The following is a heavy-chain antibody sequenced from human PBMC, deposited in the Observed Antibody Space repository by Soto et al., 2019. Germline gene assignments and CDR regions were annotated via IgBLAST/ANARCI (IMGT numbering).Heavy chain of an antibody. V-gene: IGHV1-2*02. Sequence: QVQLVPSGAEVKKPGASVKVSCKASGYTFTGYYMHWVRQAPGQGLEWMGWINPTSGGTNYAQKFQGRVTMTRDTSISTAYMELSRLRSDDTAVYYCARPLNRYSSPPGYWGQGTLVTVSS. CDR2: INPTSGGT. CDR3: ARPLNRYSSPPGY. J-gene: IGHJ4*02. CDR1: GYTFTGYY. D-gene: IGHD6-13*01.